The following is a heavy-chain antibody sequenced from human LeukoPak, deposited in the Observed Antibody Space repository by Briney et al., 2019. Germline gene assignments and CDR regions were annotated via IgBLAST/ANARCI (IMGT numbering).Heavy chain of an antibody. Sequence: ASVKVSCKASGYTFTGYYMHWVRQAPGQGLEWMGRINPNSGGTNYAQEFQGRVTMTRDTSISTAYMELSRLRSDDTAVYYCARDIYDYVWGSYLTDAFDIWGQGTMVTVSS. CDR1: GYTFTGYY. D-gene: IGHD3-16*02. J-gene: IGHJ3*02. CDR3: ARDIYDYVWGSYLTDAFDI. V-gene: IGHV1-2*06. CDR2: INPNSGGT.